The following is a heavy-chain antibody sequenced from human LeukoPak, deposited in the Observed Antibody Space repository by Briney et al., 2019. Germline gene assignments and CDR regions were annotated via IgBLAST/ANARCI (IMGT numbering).Heavy chain of an antibody. J-gene: IGHJ4*02. CDR3: ARQTFGALYFDS. D-gene: IGHD3-10*01. CDR1: GGSISRGSYY. Sequence: SSETLSLTCIVSGGSISRGSYYWNWIRQPAGKGLEWMGRIYNSGSTNYNPSLKSRVTISTDMSRNQFSLNLSSVTAADTAVYYCARQTFGALYFDSWGQGTLVTVSS. CDR2: IYNSGST. V-gene: IGHV4-61*02.